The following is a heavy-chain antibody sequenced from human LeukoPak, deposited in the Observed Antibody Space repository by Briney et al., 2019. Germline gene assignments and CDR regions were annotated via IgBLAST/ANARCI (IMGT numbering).Heavy chain of an antibody. Sequence: SETLSLTCTVSGGSVSSGSYYWIWIRQPPGKGLEWIGYLHDSGRTNYSPSLKSRVTISVDTSKNQFSLKMSSVTAADTAVYYCARRSTMARGADYWGQGTLVTVSS. V-gene: IGHV4-61*01. CDR3: ARRSTMARGADY. J-gene: IGHJ4*02. CDR2: LHDSGRT. D-gene: IGHD5-24*01. CDR1: GGSVSSGSYY.